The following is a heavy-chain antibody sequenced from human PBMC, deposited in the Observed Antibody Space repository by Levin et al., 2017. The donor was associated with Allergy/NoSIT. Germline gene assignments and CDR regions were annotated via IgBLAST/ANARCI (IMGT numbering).Heavy chain of an antibody. D-gene: IGHD3-3*01. J-gene: IGHJ4*02. CDR1: GFTFSDYY. Sequence: PGGSLRLSCAASGFTFSDYYMSWIRQAPGKGLEWVSYISSSGSTIYYADSVKGRFTISRDNAKNSLYLQMNSLRAEDTAVYYCARGPTRYDFWSGYFSGVVYWGQGTLVTVSS. CDR2: ISSSGSTI. V-gene: IGHV3-11*01. CDR3: ARGPTRYDFWSGYFSGVVY.